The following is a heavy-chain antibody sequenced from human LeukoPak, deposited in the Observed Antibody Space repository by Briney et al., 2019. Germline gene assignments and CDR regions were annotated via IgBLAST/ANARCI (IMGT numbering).Heavy chain of an antibody. D-gene: IGHD3-10*01. CDR1: GVSISSGDYY. CDR3: ASGDYGAGSPVMRY. CDR2: IYYSGST. J-gene: IGHJ4*01. V-gene: IGHV4-30-4*01. Sequence: SETLSLTCTVSGVSISSGDYYWSWLRQPPGKGLEWIVYIYYSGSTYYNPSLKSRVTISVDTSKNQFSLKLTSVTAADPAVYYCASGDYGAGSPVMRYWGHGTLVIVSS.